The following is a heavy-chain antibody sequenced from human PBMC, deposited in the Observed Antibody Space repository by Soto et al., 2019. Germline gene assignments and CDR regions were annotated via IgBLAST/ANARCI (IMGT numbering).Heavy chain of an antibody. CDR2: IKSKTDGGTT. D-gene: IGHD3-22*01. V-gene: IGHV3-15*07. CDR1: GFTLSSAW. J-gene: IGHJ4*01. CDR3: TTDSYSTIIIVRFDY. Sequence: GXSLRLSCAASGFTLSSAWINWFRQAPVNGLEWVGRIKSKTDGGTTDYAEPVKGRFAISRDDSNNMVYLQMNSLKIEDTAVYYCTTDSYSTIIIVRFDYWGHGTLVTVSS.